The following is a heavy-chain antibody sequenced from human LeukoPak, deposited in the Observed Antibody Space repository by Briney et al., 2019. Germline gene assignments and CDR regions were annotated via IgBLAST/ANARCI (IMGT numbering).Heavy chain of an antibody. V-gene: IGHV3-7*01. Sequence: GGSLRLSCAASGFTFSNYWMSWVRQAPGKGLEWVANIKQDGSEKYYVDSVKGRFTISRDSAKNSLYLQVNSLRAEDTAVYYCARDLDGGDYWGQGTLVTVSS. D-gene: IGHD2-15*01. J-gene: IGHJ4*02. CDR3: ARDLDGGDY. CDR2: IKQDGSEK. CDR1: GFTFSNYW.